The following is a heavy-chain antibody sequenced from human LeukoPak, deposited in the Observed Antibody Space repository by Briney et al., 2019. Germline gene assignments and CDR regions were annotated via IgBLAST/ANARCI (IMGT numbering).Heavy chain of an antibody. CDR1: SVSISSYY. Sequence: SETLSLTCTVSSVSISSYYWSWIRQPPGKGLEWIGYIYYSGSTNYNPSLKSRVTISVDTSKNQFSLKLSSVTAADTAVYYCARGPGSSAIGYWGQGTLVTVSS. D-gene: IGHD1-26*01. CDR3: ARGPGSSAIGY. CDR2: IYYSGST. V-gene: IGHV4-59*01. J-gene: IGHJ4*02.